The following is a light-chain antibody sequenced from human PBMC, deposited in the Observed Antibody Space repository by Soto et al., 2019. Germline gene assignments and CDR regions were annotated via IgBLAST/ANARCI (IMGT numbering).Light chain of an antibody. Sequence: EIVMTQSPATLSVSPGERATLSCRASQSVSSKLAWYQQKPGQSPRLLIHGVSTRATGIPARFSGSGSGTDFTLTISSLQSEDFAIYYCQQYYNWPPITLGQGTRLEMK. CDR3: QQYYNWPPIT. CDR1: QSVSSK. CDR2: GVS. J-gene: IGKJ5*01. V-gene: IGKV3D-15*01.